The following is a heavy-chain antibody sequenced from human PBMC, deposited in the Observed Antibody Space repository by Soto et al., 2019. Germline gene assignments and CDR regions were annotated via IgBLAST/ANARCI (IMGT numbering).Heavy chain of an antibody. CDR3: ARQRIEPAQYYFDY. J-gene: IGHJ4*02. CDR2: ILSSGST. D-gene: IGHD2-2*01. CDR1: GGSVISGSYY. V-gene: IGHV4-61*01. Sequence: PAETLSLTCTVSGGSVISGSYYWTWIRHSPGKGLEWMGYILSSGSTDYNPSLKSRVTISVDTSKNEFSLKLRSVTAADTAVYYCARQRIEPAQYYFDYWGQGMLVTVSS.